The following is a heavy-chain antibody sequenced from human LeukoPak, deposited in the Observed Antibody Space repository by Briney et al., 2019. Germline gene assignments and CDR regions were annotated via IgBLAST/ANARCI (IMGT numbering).Heavy chain of an antibody. V-gene: IGHV1-2*02. Sequence: ASVKVSCKASGYTFTGYYMHWVRQAPGQGLEWMGWINPNSGGTNYAQKFRGRVTMTRDTSISTAYMELSRLRSDDTAVYYCARELLQLWSEGAFDIWGQGTMVTVSS. J-gene: IGHJ3*02. CDR2: INPNSGGT. D-gene: IGHD5-18*01. CDR3: ARELLQLWSEGAFDI. CDR1: GYTFTGYY.